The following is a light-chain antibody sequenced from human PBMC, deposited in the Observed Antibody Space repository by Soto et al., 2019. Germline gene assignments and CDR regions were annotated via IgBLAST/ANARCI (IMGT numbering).Light chain of an antibody. CDR1: SSDVGGYNY. Sequence: QSALTQPASVSGSPGQSITISCTGTSSDVGGYNYVSWYQQHPGKAPKLMIYEVSSRPSRVSNRFSGSKSGNTASLTISGLQAEDEADYYCSSYTRSSTSYVFGTGTKLTVL. V-gene: IGLV2-14*01. CDR2: EVS. J-gene: IGLJ1*01. CDR3: SSYTRSSTSYV.